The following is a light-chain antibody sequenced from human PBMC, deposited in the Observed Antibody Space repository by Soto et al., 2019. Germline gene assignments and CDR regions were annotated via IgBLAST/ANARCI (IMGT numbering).Light chain of an antibody. Sequence: QSVLTQPPSVSGAPGQRVTISFTGSSSNIGAGYDVHWYQQLPGTAPKLLIYGNSNRPSGVPDRFSGSKSGTSASLAITGLQAEDEADYYCQSYDSSLSGRGYVFGTGTKVTVL. CDR2: GNS. J-gene: IGLJ1*01. CDR1: SSNIGAGYD. V-gene: IGLV1-40*01. CDR3: QSYDSSLSGRGYV.